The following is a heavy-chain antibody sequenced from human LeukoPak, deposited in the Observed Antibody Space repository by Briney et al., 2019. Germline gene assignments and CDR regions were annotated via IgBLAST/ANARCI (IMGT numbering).Heavy chain of an antibody. D-gene: IGHD2-2*01. CDR2: IYYSGST. CDR3: ASTVNCSSTTCYVAYYYGMDV. CDR1: GGSISSSRYY. J-gene: IGHJ6*02. V-gene: IGHV4-39*01. Sequence: PSETLSLTCTVSGGSISSSRYYWGWIRQPPGKGLEWIGTIYYSGSTYYNPSLKSRVTISVDTSKNRFSLKLSSVTAADTAVYYCASTVNCSSTTCYVAYYYGMDVWGQGTTVTVSS.